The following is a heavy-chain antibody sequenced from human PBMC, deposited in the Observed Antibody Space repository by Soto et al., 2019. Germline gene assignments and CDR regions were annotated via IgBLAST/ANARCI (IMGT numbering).Heavy chain of an antibody. Sequence: QVQLVESGGGVVQPGRSLRLSCAASGFTFSSYAMHWVRQAPGKGLDWVAVISYDGSNKYYADSVKGRFTISRDNSKKTLYLQMNSLISEDTAVYYCARGVGLDIDYWGQGTLVTVSS. CDR2: ISYDGSNK. V-gene: IGHV3-30-3*01. J-gene: IGHJ4*02. D-gene: IGHD1-26*01. CDR1: GFTFSSYA. CDR3: ARGVGLDIDY.